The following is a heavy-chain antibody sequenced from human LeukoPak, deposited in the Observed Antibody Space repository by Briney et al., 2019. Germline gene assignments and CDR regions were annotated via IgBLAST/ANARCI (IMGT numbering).Heavy chain of an antibody. CDR3: ARGGTNYGAGFDY. CDR1: GYTFTGYY. J-gene: IGHJ4*02. CDR2: INPNSGDA. V-gene: IGHV1-2*02. D-gene: IGHD5-24*01. Sequence: ASVKVSCKASGYTFTGYYIHWVRQAPGQGLEWVGWINPNSGDANYAQKFQGRVTMTRDTSISTAYMELSRLRSDDTAVYYCARGGTNYGAGFDYWGQGTLVTVSS.